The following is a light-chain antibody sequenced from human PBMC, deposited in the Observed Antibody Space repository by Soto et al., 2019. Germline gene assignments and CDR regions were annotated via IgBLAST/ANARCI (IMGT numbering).Light chain of an antibody. CDR3: QQRSNWPLT. CDR2: DAS. J-gene: IGKJ4*01. V-gene: IGKV3-11*01. CDR1: QSISTY. Sequence: EIVLTQSPATLSLSPGERATLSCSASQSISTYVAWYQQKPGQAPRLLIYDASNRATGIPARFSGSGSGTDFTLIISGLEPEDFAVYYCQQRSNWPLTFGGGTKVEI.